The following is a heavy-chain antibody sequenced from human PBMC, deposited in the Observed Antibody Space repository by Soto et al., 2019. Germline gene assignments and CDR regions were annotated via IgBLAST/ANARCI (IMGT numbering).Heavy chain of an antibody. V-gene: IGHV3-9*02. CDR3: AKDMIWGWMTTLHYFDS. J-gene: IGHJ4*02. CDR2: ISSNSDTI. Sequence: EVQLVESGGGLVQPGRSLRLSCVASGFTADDYALHWVRQAPGKGLEWVSGISSNSDTIHYADSVKGRFTISRDNAKNSLFLQMNSLRPEDTAVYDCAKDMIWGWMTTLHYFDSWGQGTLVTGSS. D-gene: IGHD4-17*01. CDR1: GFTADDYA.